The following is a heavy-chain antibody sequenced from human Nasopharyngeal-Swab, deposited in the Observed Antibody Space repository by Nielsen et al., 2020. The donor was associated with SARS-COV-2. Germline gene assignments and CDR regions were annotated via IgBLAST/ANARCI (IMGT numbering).Heavy chain of an antibody. J-gene: IGHJ4*02. D-gene: IGHD3-22*01. Sequence: GGSLRLSCAASGFTFSSYEMNWVRQAPGKGLEWVSYISSSGSTIYYADSVKGRFTISRDNAKNSLYLQMNSLRAEDTAVYYCARVGLHYYDSSGPFDCWGQGTLVTVSS. V-gene: IGHV3-48*03. CDR2: ISSSGSTI. CDR3: ARVGLHYYDSSGPFDC. CDR1: GFTFSSYE.